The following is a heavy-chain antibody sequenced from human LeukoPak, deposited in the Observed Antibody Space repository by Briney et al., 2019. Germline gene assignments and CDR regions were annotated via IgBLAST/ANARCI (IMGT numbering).Heavy chain of an antibody. D-gene: IGHD3-10*01. CDR3: VRESRTDYYGDF. CDR2: IKSDGSST. CDR1: GFTFSNFW. J-gene: IGHJ4*02. Sequence: PGGSLRLSCAASGFTFSNFWMHWVRQVPGKGLVWVSRIKSDGSSTTYADSVKGRFTISRDNAWNTLYLQMNSLRVEDTAVYFCVRESRTDYYGDFWGQGTLVTVSS. V-gene: IGHV3-74*01.